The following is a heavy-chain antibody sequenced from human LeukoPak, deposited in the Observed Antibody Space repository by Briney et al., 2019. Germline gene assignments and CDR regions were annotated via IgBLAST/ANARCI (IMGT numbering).Heavy chain of an antibody. D-gene: IGHD1-26*01. CDR3: ATWYGGNYYFDY. CDR2: FDPEDGEK. Sequence: ASVKVSCKVSGHTLTALFMHWVRQAPGKGLEWMGGFDPEDGEKVYAQRFQGRVAMTEDRPTDTAYLELRSLRSEDTATYYCATWYGGNYYFDYWGQGTLVTVSS. CDR1: GHTLTALF. J-gene: IGHJ4*02. V-gene: IGHV1-24*01.